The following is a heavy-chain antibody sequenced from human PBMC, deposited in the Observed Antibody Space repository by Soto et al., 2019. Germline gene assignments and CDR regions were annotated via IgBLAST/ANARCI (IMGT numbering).Heavy chain of an antibody. CDR2: IYWDDDQ. D-gene: IGHD2-2*01. J-gene: IGHJ3*01. Sequence: QITLKESGPTLVKPTQTLTLTCTFSGFSLSDDGVGVGWIRQPPGKALEWLALIYWDDDQRYSPSLKTRLTITKDTSKNPVVLTMTNMHPVDTATYSCAHAYGGTSWPNDVFDVWGKGTVVTVSS. CDR3: AHAYGGTSWPNDVFDV. CDR1: GFSLSDDGVG. V-gene: IGHV2-5*02.